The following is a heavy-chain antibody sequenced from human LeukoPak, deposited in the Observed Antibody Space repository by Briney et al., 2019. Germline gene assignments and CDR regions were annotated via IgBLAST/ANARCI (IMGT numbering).Heavy chain of an antibody. V-gene: IGHV4-34*01. CDR2: INHSGST. D-gene: IGHD6-6*01. CDR3: VSPSKPTARPGFFRY. J-gene: IGHJ4*02. CDR1: GGSFSGYY. Sequence: SETLSLTCAVYGGSFSGYYWSWIRQPPGKGLEWIGEINHSGSTNYNPSLKSRVTISVDTSKNQFSLKLSSVTAADTAVYYCVSPSKPTARPGFFRYWGQGALVTVSS.